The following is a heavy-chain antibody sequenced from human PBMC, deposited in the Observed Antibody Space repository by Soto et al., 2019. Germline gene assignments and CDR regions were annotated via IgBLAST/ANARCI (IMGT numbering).Heavy chain of an antibody. V-gene: IGHV4-59*01. D-gene: IGHD6-19*01. J-gene: IGHJ4*02. CDR3: ARVGGSGWNFDS. Sequence: SETLSLTCTVSSDSISIYYCSWFRQPPGKGLEWIGYMHYNGYTSYNPSLRSRVTISVDTSKNQFSLKLNSMTAADTAIYYCARVGGSGWNFDSWGQGILVT. CDR2: MHYNGYT. CDR1: SDSISIYY.